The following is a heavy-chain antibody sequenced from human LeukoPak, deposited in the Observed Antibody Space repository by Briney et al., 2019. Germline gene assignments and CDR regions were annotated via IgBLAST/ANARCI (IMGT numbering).Heavy chain of an antibody. Sequence: PGGSLRLSCAASGSSFSNYAMSWVRQAPGKGLEWVSGLSGSDGSTDGSTYYADSVRGRFTISRDNSKNTLYLQMNSLRAEDTAIYYCAKGLRGERLADFDYWGQGTLVTVSS. CDR1: GSSFSNYA. CDR2: LSGSDGSTDGST. D-gene: IGHD3-10*01. CDR3: AKGLRGERLADFDY. V-gene: IGHV3-23*01. J-gene: IGHJ4*02.